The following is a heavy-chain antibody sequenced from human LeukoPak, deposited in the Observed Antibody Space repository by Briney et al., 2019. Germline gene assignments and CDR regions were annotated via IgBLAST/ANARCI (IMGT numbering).Heavy chain of an antibody. CDR3: ARHSGSGSLSRPFDP. Sequence: SETLSLTCSVSGASVTSGGFYWGWLRQSPGKGLKWIATIYYTGSTYHDPSLKSRVTISIDTSKNQFSLNVRSVSAADTAVYYCARHSGSGSLSRPFDPWGQGTLVTVTS. CDR1: GASVTSGGFY. CDR2: IYYTGST. J-gene: IGHJ5*02. D-gene: IGHD3-10*01. V-gene: IGHV4-39*01.